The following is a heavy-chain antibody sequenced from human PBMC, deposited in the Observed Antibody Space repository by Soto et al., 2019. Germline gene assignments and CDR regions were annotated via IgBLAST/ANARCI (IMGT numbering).Heavy chain of an antibody. V-gene: IGHV4-39*01. CDR1: GGSISSSSYY. Sequence: KTSETLSLTCTVSGGSISSSSYYWGWIRQPPGKGLEWIGSIYYSGSTYYNPSLKSRVTISVDTSKNQFSLKLSSVTAADTAVYYCARHGAAAGTNWFDPWGQGTLVTVSS. CDR3: ARHGAAAGTNWFDP. J-gene: IGHJ5*02. D-gene: IGHD6-13*01. CDR2: IYYSGST.